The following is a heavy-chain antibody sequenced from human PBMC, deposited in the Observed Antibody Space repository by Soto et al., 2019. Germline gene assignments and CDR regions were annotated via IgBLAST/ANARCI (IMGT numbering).Heavy chain of an antibody. J-gene: IGHJ4*02. CDR3: AKDAQSGSSWYFAAFDY. CDR1: GFTFSSYG. V-gene: IGHV3-30*18. D-gene: IGHD6-13*01. Sequence: AGGSLRLSCAAAGFTFSSYGRHWVRQDPGKGLEWVAVISYDGSNKYYADSVKGRFTISRDNSKNTLYLQMNSLRAEDTAVYYCAKDAQSGSSWYFAAFDYWGQGTLVTVSS. CDR2: ISYDGSNK.